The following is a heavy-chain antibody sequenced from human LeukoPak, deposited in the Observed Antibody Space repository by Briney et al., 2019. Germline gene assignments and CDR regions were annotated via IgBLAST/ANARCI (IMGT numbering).Heavy chain of an antibody. D-gene: IGHD3/OR15-3a*01. J-gene: IGHJ6*02. Sequence: GGSLRLSCAASGFTFNRYWMHWVRQAPGKGLVWVSRISPDGNSATYADSVKGRFTISRDNAKNTLYLQMNSLRAEDSAVYYCVSLDGVYYYHMDVWGQGTTVIVSS. CDR2: ISPDGNSA. CDR3: VSLDGVYYYHMDV. V-gene: IGHV3-74*03. CDR1: GFTFNRYW.